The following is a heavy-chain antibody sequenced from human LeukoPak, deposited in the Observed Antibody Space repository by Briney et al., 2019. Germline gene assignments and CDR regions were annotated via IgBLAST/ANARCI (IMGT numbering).Heavy chain of an antibody. D-gene: IGHD4-17*01. CDR1: GGSISSGGYY. CDR3: ARGSTVQGYYFDY. J-gene: IGHJ4*02. Sequence: SQTLSLTCTVSGGSISSGGYYWRWIRQHPGKGLEWIGYIYYSGSTYYNPSLKSRVTISVDTSKNQFSLKLSSVTAADTAVYYCARGSTVQGYYFDYWGQGTLVTVSS. V-gene: IGHV4-31*03. CDR2: IYYSGST.